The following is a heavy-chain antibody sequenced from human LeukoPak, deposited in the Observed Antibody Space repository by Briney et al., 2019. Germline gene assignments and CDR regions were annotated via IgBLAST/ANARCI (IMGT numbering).Heavy chain of an antibody. CDR1: GFTFSDYY. Sequence: GGSLRLSCAASGFTFSDYYMSWLRQAPGKGLEWVSYISSTSSYIYYADSVKGRFTISRDNAKNSLYLQMNSLRAEDTAVYYCARDFDYGDSLDAFDIWGQGTMVTVSS. V-gene: IGHV3-11*06. D-gene: IGHD4-17*01. CDR2: ISSTSSYI. J-gene: IGHJ3*02. CDR3: ARDFDYGDSLDAFDI.